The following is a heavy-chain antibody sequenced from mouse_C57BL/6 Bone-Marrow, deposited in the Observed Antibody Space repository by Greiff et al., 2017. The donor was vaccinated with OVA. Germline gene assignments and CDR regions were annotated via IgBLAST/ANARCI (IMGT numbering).Heavy chain of an antibody. Sequence: VQLQQPGAELVRPGSSVKLSCKASGYTFTSYWMDWVKQRPGQGLEWIGNIYPSDSETHYNQKFKDKATLTVDKSSSTAYMELRSLTSEDSAVYYCARSPGYYAMDYWGQGTSVTISS. CDR3: ARSPGYYAMDY. CDR2: IYPSDSET. D-gene: IGHD4-1*01. J-gene: IGHJ4*01. V-gene: IGHV1-61*01. CDR1: GYTFTSYW.